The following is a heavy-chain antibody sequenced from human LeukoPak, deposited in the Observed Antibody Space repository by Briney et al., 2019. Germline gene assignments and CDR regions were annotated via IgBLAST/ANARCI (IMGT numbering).Heavy chain of an antibody. J-gene: IGHJ4*02. Sequence: GASVKVSCKASGYTFTGYYMHWVRQAPGQGLEWMGWINPNSGGTNYAQKFQGRVTMTRDTSISTAYMELSRLRSDDTAVYYCARVKVPYGSSPSWVYWGQGTLVTVSS. CDR2: INPNSGGT. CDR3: ARVKVPYGSSPSWVY. V-gene: IGHV1-2*02. D-gene: IGHD3-10*01. CDR1: GYTFTGYY.